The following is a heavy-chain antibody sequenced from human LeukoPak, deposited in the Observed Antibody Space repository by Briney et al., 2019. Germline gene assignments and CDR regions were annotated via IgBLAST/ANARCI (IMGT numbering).Heavy chain of an antibody. CDR1: GLPLRSYE. D-gene: IGHD3-10*02. J-gene: IGHJ6*04. Sequence: GGPLRLSRAASGLPLRSYEMNWGRQAPGEGAGWVSYISRRWSTHFYADSLKGSFTISRDNAKKTLHLPVNCLRAGDRAVYYCAELGVTRIGGIWGKGTTVTISS. V-gene: IGHV3-48*03. CDR3: AELGVTRIGGI. CDR2: ISRRWSTH.